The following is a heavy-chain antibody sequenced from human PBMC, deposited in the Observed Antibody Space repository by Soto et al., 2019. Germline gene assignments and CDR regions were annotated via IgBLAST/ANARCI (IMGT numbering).Heavy chain of an antibody. CDR1: GGTFSTYP. V-gene: IGHV1-69*02. D-gene: IGHD3-22*01. CDR3: ARGGDGSGSESVFDI. J-gene: IGHJ3*02. CDR2: TIPILDIT. Sequence: QVQLVQSGAVVKKPGSSMKVSCKTSGGTFSTYPITWVRQAPGQGLEWMGRTIPILDITDYAQKFQGRVTITADKSTTTAYMEVSSLKFEDTAVYYCARGGDGSGSESVFDIWGQGTMVTVSS.